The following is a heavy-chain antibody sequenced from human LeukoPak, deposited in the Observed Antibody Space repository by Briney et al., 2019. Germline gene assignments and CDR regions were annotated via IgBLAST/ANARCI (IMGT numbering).Heavy chain of an antibody. D-gene: IGHD2-2*02. V-gene: IGHV4-4*07. J-gene: IGHJ5*02. CDR3: AREELDIVVVPAAIRYDWFDP. Sequence: PSETLSLTCTVSGGSISSYYWSWLRQPAGKGLEGIGRIYTSGSTNYNPSLTSRVTISVDTSKNQFSLKLSSVTAADTAVYYCAREELDIVVVPAAIRYDWFDPWGQGTLVTVSS. CDR1: GGSISSYY. CDR2: IYTSGST.